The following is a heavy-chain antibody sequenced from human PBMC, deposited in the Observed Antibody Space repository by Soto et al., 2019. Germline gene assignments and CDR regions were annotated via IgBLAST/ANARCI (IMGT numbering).Heavy chain of an antibody. D-gene: IGHD6-13*01. V-gene: IGHV4-59*01. CDR3: ARVRGTAGKRYFDY. CDR2: TYYSGST. Sequence: SETLSLTCTVSGGSMIAYYWNWMRQPPGKGLQWIGYTYYSGSTTYNPSLKSRVTISVDSSKNQFSLKLDSVTPADTAVYYCARVRGTAGKRYFDYWGPGTLVTVS. CDR1: GGSMIAYY. J-gene: IGHJ4*02.